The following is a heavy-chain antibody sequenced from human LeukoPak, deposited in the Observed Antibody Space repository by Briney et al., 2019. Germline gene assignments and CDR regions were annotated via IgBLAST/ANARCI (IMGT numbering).Heavy chain of an antibody. CDR1: GFIFSSYA. J-gene: IGHJ6*02. V-gene: IGHV3-23*01. Sequence: GGSLRLSCAAPGFIFSSYAMSWVRQAPGKGLEWVSTISDSGGVTYYADSVKGRFTISRDNSKNTLYLQMNSLRVEDTAVYYCAKNVDTATPYFYGMDVWGQGTTVTVSS. D-gene: IGHD5-18*01. CDR3: AKNVDTATPYFYGMDV. CDR2: ISDSGGVT.